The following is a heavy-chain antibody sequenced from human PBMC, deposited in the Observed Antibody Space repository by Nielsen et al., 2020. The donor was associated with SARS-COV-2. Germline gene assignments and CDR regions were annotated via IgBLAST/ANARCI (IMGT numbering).Heavy chain of an antibody. CDR3: ARDPNLTWIQLWLGNWYFDL. CDR1: EFTFTTYW. J-gene: IGHJ2*01. CDR2: IKQDGSEK. Sequence: GVLKISCAASEFTFTTYWMSWVRQAPGKGLEWVANIKQDGSEKYYVDSVKGRFIISRDNAKNSLYLQMNSLRAEDTAVYYCARDPNLTWIQLWLGNWYFDLWGRGTLVTVSS. D-gene: IGHD5-18*01. V-gene: IGHV3-7*01.